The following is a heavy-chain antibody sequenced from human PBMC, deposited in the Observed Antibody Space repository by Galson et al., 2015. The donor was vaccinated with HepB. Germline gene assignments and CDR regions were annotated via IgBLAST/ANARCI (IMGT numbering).Heavy chain of an antibody. Sequence: SLRLSCAASGFTFSGSAIHWVRQASGKGPEWVGRIRSKSSNYATSHVPSLKGRFTISRDDSKNMSYLHMRSLETEDTAGYYCIRTGDFSGYSSRWGQGTLVTVSS. V-gene: IGHV3-73*01. D-gene: IGHD6-13*01. CDR3: IRTGDFSGYSSR. J-gene: IGHJ4*02. CDR1: GFTFSGSA. CDR2: IRSKSSNYAT.